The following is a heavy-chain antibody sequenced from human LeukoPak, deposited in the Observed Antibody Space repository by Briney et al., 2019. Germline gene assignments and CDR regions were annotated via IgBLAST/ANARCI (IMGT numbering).Heavy chain of an antibody. J-gene: IGHJ4*02. CDR1: GFIFNNYG. CDR3: AKDWAPYCGGDCYFNY. D-gene: IGHD2-21*02. CDR2: ISYDGSNK. Sequence: GGSLRLSCAASGFIFNNYGMHWVRQAPGKGLEWVAVISYDGSNKNYADSVKGRFTISRDSSKNTVYLQMNSLRVEDTAVYYCAKDWAPYCGGDCYFNYWGQGALVTVSS. V-gene: IGHV3-30*18.